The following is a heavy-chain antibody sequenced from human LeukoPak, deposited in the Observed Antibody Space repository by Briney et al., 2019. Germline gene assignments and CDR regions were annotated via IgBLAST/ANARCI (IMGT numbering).Heavy chain of an antibody. CDR2: IYYSGSS. Sequence: SETLSLTCTVSGGSISSSSYYWGWIRQPPGKGLEWLGSIYYSGSSYYNQSLKSRVTISVDTSKNQFSLKLSSVTAADTAVYYCARWDSSSSLFDYWGQGTLVTVSS. V-gene: IGHV4-39*07. CDR3: ARWDSSSSLFDY. J-gene: IGHJ4*02. D-gene: IGHD6-6*01. CDR1: GGSISSSSYY.